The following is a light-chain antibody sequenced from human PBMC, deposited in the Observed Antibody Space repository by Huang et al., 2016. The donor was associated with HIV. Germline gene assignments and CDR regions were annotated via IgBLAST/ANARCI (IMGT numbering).Light chain of an antibody. Sequence: EIVMSQSPATLCVPPGERVTLYGRASQSLASQFAWYRQKLGQAPRLLIYGVSTRGTDLPAKFSGSGSGTNFTLTINSLESEDFAAYYGQQYNDWPLTFGQGTEVEIK. V-gene: IGKV3-15*01. J-gene: IGKJ1*01. CDR2: GVS. CDR3: QQYNDWPLT. CDR1: QSLASQ.